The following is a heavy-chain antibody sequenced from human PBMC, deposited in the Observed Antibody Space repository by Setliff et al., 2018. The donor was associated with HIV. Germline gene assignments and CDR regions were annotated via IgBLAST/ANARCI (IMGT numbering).Heavy chain of an antibody. CDR2: IRYDGSNK. CDR3: VRHHDSDFSGDPDWFDP. CDR1: GFTFSSYG. Sequence: PGGSLRLSCAASGFTFSSYGMHWVRQAPGKGLEWVAFIRYDGSNKYYADSVKGRFTISRDNSKNSLYLQMNSLRAEDTAVYYCVRHHDSDFSGDPDWFDPWGQGILVTVSS. J-gene: IGHJ5*02. V-gene: IGHV3-30*02. D-gene: IGHD2-15*01.